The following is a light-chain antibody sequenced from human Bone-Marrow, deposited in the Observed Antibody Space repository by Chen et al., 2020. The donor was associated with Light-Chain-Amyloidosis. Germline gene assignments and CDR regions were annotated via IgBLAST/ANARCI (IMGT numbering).Light chain of an antibody. CDR1: ALPKHY. V-gene: IGLV3-25*03. J-gene: IGLJ2*01. CDR2: KDS. CDR3: QSADSSDTYVV. Sequence: SYELTQPPSVSVSPGQTARITCSGDALPKHYAYWYQQKPGQAPVLVIYKDSERPSGIPERFSGSSSGTTVTLTISGVQAKDEADYYSQSADSSDTYVVFGGGTKLTVL.